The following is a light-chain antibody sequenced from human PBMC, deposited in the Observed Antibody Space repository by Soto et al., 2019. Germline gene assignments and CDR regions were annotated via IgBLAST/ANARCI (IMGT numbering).Light chain of an antibody. V-gene: IGLV1-44*01. CDR3: AAWDDSLNGYV. J-gene: IGLJ1*01. CDR2: VDS. Sequence: QPVLTQPPSASGTPGQRVTISCSGSSSNIGANTVSWYQQLPGTAPKLLIYVDSQRPSGVPDRFSGSKSGTSASLAISGLRSEDEADYYCAAWDDSLNGYVLGTGTKVTVL. CDR1: SSNIGANT.